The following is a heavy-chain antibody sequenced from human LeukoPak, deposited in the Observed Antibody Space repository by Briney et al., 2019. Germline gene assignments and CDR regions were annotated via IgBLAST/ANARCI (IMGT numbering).Heavy chain of an antibody. Sequence: GGSLRLSCAASGFTVSSNYMSWVRQAPGKGLEWVSVIYSGGSTYYADSVKGRFTISRDNSKNTLYLQMNSLRAEDTAVYYCARWGPPDYGDSLDYWGQGTLVTVSS. V-gene: IGHV3-53*01. CDR2: IYSGGST. CDR1: GFTVSSNY. J-gene: IGHJ4*02. D-gene: IGHD4-17*01. CDR3: ARWGPPDYGDSLDY.